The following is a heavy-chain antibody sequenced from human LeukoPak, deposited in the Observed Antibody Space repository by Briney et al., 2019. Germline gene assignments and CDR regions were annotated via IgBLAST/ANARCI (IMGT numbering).Heavy chain of an antibody. CDR1: GGSISSSSYY. D-gene: IGHD5-18*01. J-gene: IGHJ4*02. V-gene: IGHV4-39*01. Sequence: SETLSLACTVSGGSISSSSYYWGWIRQPPGKGLEWIGSIYYSGSTYYNPSLKSRVTISVDTSKNQFSLKLSSVTAADTAVYYCAISSRQGYSVGTLDYWGQGTLVTVSS. CDR2: IYYSGST. CDR3: AISSRQGYSVGTLDY.